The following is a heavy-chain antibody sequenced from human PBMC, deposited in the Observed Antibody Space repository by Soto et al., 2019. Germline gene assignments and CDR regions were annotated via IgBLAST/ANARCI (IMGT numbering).Heavy chain of an antibody. Sequence: ASVKVSCKASGYTFTGYYMHWVRQAPGQGLEWMGWINPNSGGTNYAQKFQGWVTMTRDTSISTAYMELSRLRSDDTAVYYGARASGYDFGGTSYYYYGMDVWGQGTTVTVSS. CDR2: INPNSGGT. J-gene: IGHJ6*02. CDR3: ARASGYDFGGTSYYYYGMDV. CDR1: GYTFTGYY. V-gene: IGHV1-2*04. D-gene: IGHD5-12*01.